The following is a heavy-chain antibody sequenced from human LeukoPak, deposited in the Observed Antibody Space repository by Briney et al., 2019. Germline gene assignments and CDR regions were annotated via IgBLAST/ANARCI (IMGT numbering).Heavy chain of an antibody. CDR3: ARDGGGTGGTYHHTFDL. J-gene: IGHJ3*01. CDR2: ISRSTNSI. CDR1: GFTFRSYS. V-gene: IGHV3-48*02. Sequence: TGGSLRLSCEASGFTFRSYSMNWVRQAPGKGLEWISYISRSTNSISYADSVKGRFTISRDNAKNSLFLQVNNLRDEDTAVYYCARDGGGTGGTYHHTFDLWGQGTMVTVSS. D-gene: IGHD1-26*01.